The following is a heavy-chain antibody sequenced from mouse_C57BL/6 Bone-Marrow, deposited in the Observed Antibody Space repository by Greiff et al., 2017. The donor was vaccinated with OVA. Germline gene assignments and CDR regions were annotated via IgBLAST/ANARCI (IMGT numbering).Heavy chain of an antibody. J-gene: IGHJ2*01. CDR1: GFTFSSYA. CDR3: TRPQRPYYLEY. V-gene: IGHV5-9-1*02. Sequence: EVKLQESGEGLVKPGGSLKLSCAASGFTFSSYAMSWVRQTPEKRLEWVAYISSGGVYIYYADTVKGRFTIPRDNARNNLYLQMSSLESEDTAMYYCTRPQRPYYLEYWGQGTTLTVAS. CDR2: ISSGGVYI.